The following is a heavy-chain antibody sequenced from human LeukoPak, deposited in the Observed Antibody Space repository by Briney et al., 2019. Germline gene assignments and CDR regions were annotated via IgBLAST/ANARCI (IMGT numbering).Heavy chain of an antibody. CDR3: ARDPLIAARLMAPRYGMDV. J-gene: IGHJ6*02. V-gene: IGHV4-30-4*01. Sequence: SETLSLTCTVSGGSLSSGDYYWRCLRQPPGTGLEWIGYIYYSGSTYYNPSLKSRVTISVDTSKNQFSLKLRSVTAADTAVYYCARDPLIAARLMAPRYGMDVWGQGTTVTVSS. CDR1: GGSLSSGDYY. D-gene: IGHD6-6*01. CDR2: IYYSGST.